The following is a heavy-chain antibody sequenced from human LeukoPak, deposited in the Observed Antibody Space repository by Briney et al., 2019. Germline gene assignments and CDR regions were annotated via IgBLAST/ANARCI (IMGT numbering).Heavy chain of an antibody. CDR3: ARSYDSSGYYPPHFDY. J-gene: IGHJ4*02. V-gene: IGHV1-18*01. CDR2: ISAYSGDT. D-gene: IGHD3-22*01. Sequence: ASVTVSYTASGYTFTSYGITWERQAPGQGLEWMGGISAYSGDTNYAQKLQGRVTMTTDTSTSTAYMELRSLRSDDTAVYYCARSYDSSGYYPPHFDYWGQGTLVTVSS. CDR1: GYTFTSYG.